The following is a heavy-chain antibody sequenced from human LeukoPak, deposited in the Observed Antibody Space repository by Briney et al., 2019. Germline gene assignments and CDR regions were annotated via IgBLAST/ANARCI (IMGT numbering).Heavy chain of an antibody. CDR1: GYTFTSYD. J-gene: IGHJ4*02. CDR2: MNPNSGNT. V-gene: IGHV1-8*01. Sequence: PVASVKVSCRASGYTFTSYDINWVRQATGQGLEWMGWMNPNSGNTGYAQKFQGRVTMTRDTSISTAYMELSRLRSDDTAVYYCARDQTQLLFDYWGQGTLVTVSS. D-gene: IGHD2-2*01. CDR3: ARDQTQLLFDY.